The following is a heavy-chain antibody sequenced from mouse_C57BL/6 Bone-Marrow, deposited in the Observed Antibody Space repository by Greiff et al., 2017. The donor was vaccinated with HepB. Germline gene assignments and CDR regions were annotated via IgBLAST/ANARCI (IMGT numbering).Heavy chain of an antibody. V-gene: IGHV1-18*01. D-gene: IGHD2-1*01. CDR2: INPNNGGT. Sequence: EVQLQQSGPELVKPGASVKIPCKASGYTFTDYNMDWVKQSHGKSLEWIGDINPNNGGTIYNQKFKGKATLTVDKSSSTAYMELRSLTSEDTAVYYCAREDYGNYVGWYFDVWGTGTTVTVSS. CDR1: GYTFTDYN. J-gene: IGHJ1*03. CDR3: AREDYGNYVGWYFDV.